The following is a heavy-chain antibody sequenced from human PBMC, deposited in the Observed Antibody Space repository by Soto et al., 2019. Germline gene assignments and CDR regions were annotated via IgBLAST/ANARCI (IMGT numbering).Heavy chain of an antibody. Sequence: EVQLVESGGGLVQPGGSLRLSCAASGFTFSSYSMNWVRQAPGKGLEWVSYISSSSSTIYYADSVKGRFTISRDNSKNTLYLQMNSLRAEDTAVYYCAKDESSGYTYYFDYWGQGTLVTVSS. CDR2: ISSSSSTI. CDR1: GFTFSSYS. D-gene: IGHD3-22*01. V-gene: IGHV3-48*01. J-gene: IGHJ4*02. CDR3: AKDESSGYTYYFDY.